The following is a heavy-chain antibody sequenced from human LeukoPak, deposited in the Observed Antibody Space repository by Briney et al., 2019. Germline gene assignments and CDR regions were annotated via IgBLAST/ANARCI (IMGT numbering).Heavy chain of an antibody. J-gene: IGHJ4*02. Sequence: GGSLRLSCAASGFTFDDYGMSWVRQAPGKGLEWVSGINWNGGSTGYADSVKGRFTISRDNAKNSLYLQMNSLRAEDTASYYCARRRVTVVRGVDITSYYFDYWGQGTLVTVSS. D-gene: IGHD3-10*01. CDR3: ARRRVTVVRGVDITSYYFDY. V-gene: IGHV3-20*04. CDR2: INWNGGST. CDR1: GFTFDDYG.